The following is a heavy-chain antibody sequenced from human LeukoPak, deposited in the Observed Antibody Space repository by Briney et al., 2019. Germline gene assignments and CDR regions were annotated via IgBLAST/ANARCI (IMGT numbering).Heavy chain of an antibody. V-gene: IGHV3-21*01. D-gene: IGHD2-2*01. J-gene: IGHJ4*02. CDR3: ARTVVPAAMDYFDY. Sequence: KTGGSLRLSCAASGFTFSSYSMNWVRQAPGKGLEWVSSISSSSSYIYYADSVKGRFTISRDNAKNSLYLQMNSLRAEDTAVYYCARTVVPAAMDYFDYWGQGTLVTVSS. CDR2: ISSSSSYI. CDR1: GFTFSSYS.